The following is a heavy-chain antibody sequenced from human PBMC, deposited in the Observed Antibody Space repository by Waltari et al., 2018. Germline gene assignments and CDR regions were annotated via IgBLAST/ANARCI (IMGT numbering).Heavy chain of an antibody. Sequence: EVYLVESGGGLVQPGGSLRLSCEASGFRFSDSWMDWVRQAPGKGLEWVANIKGDGSEKRYVYSVRGRFTISRDNAGNSLYLQMNSLRAEDTAVYFCSWTLDFWGQGTLVTVSS. V-gene: IGHV3-7*03. CDR1: GFRFSDSW. J-gene: IGHJ4*02. CDR3: SWTLDF. CDR2: IKGDGSEK.